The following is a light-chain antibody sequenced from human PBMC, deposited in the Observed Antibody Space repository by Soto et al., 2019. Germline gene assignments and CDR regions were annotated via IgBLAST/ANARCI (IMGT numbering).Light chain of an antibody. CDR3: SSYTLLNTRQIV. J-gene: IGLJ1*01. Sequence: QSVLTQPASVSGSPGQSITISCTGTSSDVGGYNYVSWYQQHPGKAPKFMIYDVSNRPSGVSNRFSGSKSGNTASLTISGLQAEDEADYYCSSYTLLNTRQIVFGTGTKVTVL. CDR2: DVS. CDR1: SSDVGGYNY. V-gene: IGLV2-14*01.